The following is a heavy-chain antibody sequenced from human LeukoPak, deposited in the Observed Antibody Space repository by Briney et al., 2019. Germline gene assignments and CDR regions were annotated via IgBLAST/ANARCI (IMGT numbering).Heavy chain of an antibody. D-gene: IGHD1-26*01. Sequence: GGSLRLSCAASGFTFSSYAMHWVRQAPGKGLEWVAVIYSGGITSYADSVKGRFTISRDNSKNSLYLQMNSLRTEDTASYYCAKDFQGIVGATQIDFWGQGTLVTVSS. V-gene: IGHV3-NL1*01. CDR3: AKDFQGIVGATQIDF. CDR1: GFTFSSYA. CDR2: IYSGGIT. J-gene: IGHJ4*02.